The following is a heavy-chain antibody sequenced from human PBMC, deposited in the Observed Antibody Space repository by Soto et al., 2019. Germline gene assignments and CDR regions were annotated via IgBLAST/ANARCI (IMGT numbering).Heavy chain of an antibody. CDR2: IKSAPAGGPT. D-gene: IGHD5-12*01. Sequence: EVQQVESGGGLVKPGESLRLSCAASGFSFSDAWMNWVRQAPGKGLEWVARIKSAPAGGPTDYAAPVKGRFTISRDDSKNMLYLEMNSLKTEDTAVYYCITGQPGGYSDYLDSWGQGTLVTVSS. CDR3: ITGQPGGYSDYLDS. CDR1: GFSFSDAW. V-gene: IGHV3-15*01. J-gene: IGHJ4*02.